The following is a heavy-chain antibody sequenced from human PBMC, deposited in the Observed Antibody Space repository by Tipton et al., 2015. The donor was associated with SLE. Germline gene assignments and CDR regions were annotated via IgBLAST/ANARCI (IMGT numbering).Heavy chain of an antibody. D-gene: IGHD6-6*01. CDR3: ATFFGHSSASPDALDI. J-gene: IGHJ3*02. Sequence: GLVKPSETLSLNCNVSDVSISSTTYYLAWIRQPPGKGLEWIGSLFFRGNTYYNPSLKSRVTISVDTSRTQFSLKLKSVTAADTAVYYCATFFGHSSASPDALDIWGQGTMVTVSS. CDR1: DVSISSTTYY. CDR2: LFFRGNT. V-gene: IGHV4-39*01.